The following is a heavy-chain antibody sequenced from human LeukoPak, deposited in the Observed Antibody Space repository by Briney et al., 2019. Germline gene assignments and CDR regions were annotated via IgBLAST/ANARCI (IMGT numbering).Heavy chain of an antibody. V-gene: IGHV3-23*01. Sequence: GGSLRLSCAASGFTFSSYAMSWVRQAPGKGLEWVSAISGSGGSTYYADSVKGRFTISRDNAKNSLYLQMNSLRAEDTAVYYCARKLGIYYYYYYGMDVWGQGTTVTVSS. J-gene: IGHJ6*02. CDR2: ISGSGGST. CDR3: ARKLGIYYYYYYGMDV. CDR1: GFTFSSYA. D-gene: IGHD7-27*01.